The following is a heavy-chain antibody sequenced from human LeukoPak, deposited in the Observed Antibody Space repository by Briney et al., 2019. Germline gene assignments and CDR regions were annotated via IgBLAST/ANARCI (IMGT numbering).Heavy chain of an antibody. CDR1: GYTFTAYY. D-gene: IGHD3-10*01. CDR3: ARDGDYGSGSYYRGFFDY. CDR2: IHPNSGGT. V-gene: IGHV1-2*02. Sequence: ASVKVSCKASGYTFTAYYMHWVRQAPGQGLEWMGWIHPNSGGTNYAQRFQGRVTMTRDTSISTAYMELSRLRSDDTAVYYCARDGDYGSGSYYRGFFDYWGQGTPVTVSS. J-gene: IGHJ4*02.